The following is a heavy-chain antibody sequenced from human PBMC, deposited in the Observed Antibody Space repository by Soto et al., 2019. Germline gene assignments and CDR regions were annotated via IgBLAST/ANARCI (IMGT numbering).Heavy chain of an antibody. D-gene: IGHD6-13*01. CDR2: IYYSGIT. Sequence: QVQLQESGPGLVKPSETLSLTCTVSGGSISSHYWSWIRQPPGRGPEWIGFIYYSGITDSNPSLKSRVTISLDTSKNQLSLRLSSVTAADTAVYYCARPRGIAPAVWYFDLWGRGTLVTVSS. CDR3: ARPRGIAPAVWYFDL. CDR1: GGSISSHY. J-gene: IGHJ2*01. V-gene: IGHV4-59*08.